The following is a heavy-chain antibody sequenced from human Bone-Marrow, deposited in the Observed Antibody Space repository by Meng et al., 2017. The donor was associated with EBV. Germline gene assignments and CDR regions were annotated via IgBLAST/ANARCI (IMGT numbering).Heavy chain of an antibody. V-gene: IGHV3-21*01. CDR3: VREGYDPRDF. D-gene: IGHD3-16*01. CDR2: IDYGGIST. Sequence: EVQLVESGGGLVERGGYLRLSCAASGFIFNNYRMNWVRQAPGKGLEWVSVIDYGGISTYYADSVKGRFTISRDNAKNSVSLQMNNLRAEDTAVYYCVREGYDPRDFWGQGTLVTVSS. J-gene: IGHJ4*02. CDR1: GFIFNNYR.